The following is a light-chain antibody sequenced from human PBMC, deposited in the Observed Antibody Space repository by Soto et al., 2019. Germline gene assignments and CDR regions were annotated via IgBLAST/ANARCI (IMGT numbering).Light chain of an antibody. J-gene: IGKJ4*01. CDR2: DAS. CDR1: QSVSRY. Sequence: EIVLTQSPATLSLSPGERATLSCRASQSVSRYLAWYQQKPGQAPRLLIYDASNRATGIPARFSGSGSGTDFTLTISRLEPEDVAVYYCQHRTTPFTFGGGTKVQIK. V-gene: IGKV3-11*01. CDR3: QHRTTPFT.